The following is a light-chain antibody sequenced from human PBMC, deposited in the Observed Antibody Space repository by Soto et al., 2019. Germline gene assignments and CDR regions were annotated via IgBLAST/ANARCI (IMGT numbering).Light chain of an antibody. CDR2: DAS. CDR1: QSVSTY. J-gene: IGKJ1*01. Sequence: EIVLTQSPATLSLSPGERATLSCRASQSVSTYLAWYQQKPGQAPRLLISDASNRATGIPARFSGSGSGTDFTLTINCLEPEDFEIYYCQQRYISGTFGQGTKVEIK. CDR3: QQRYISGT. V-gene: IGKV3-11*01.